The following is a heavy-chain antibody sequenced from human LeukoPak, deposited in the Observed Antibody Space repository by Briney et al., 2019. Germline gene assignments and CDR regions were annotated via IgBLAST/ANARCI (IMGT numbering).Heavy chain of an antibody. Sequence: ASVKVSCKASGYTFSDYSISWVRQAPGQGPEWMGWISAYNGNTNYAQKLQGRVTMTTDTSTGTAYMELRSLRSDDTAVYYCARRSVVGNYYGMDVWGQGTTVTVSS. J-gene: IGHJ6*02. V-gene: IGHV1-18*01. CDR2: ISAYNGNT. CDR3: ARRSVVGNYYGMDV. CDR1: GYTFSDYS. D-gene: IGHD2-15*01.